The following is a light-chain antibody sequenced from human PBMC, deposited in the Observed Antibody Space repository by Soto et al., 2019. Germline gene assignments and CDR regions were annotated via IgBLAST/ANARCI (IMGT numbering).Light chain of an antibody. J-gene: IGKJ1*01. Sequence: IQLTQSPSSLSASVGDRVTITCRASQAISSYLAWYQQKPGRAPNLLIYGASTLQSGVPSRFSGSGSGTDITLTMISLQPEDFGTYYCQQLNSYPLTFGQGTKVEIK. V-gene: IGKV1-9*01. CDR2: GAS. CDR3: QQLNSYPLT. CDR1: QAISSY.